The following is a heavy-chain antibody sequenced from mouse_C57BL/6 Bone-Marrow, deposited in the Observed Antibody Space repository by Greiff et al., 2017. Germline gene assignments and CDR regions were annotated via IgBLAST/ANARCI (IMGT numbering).Heavy chain of an antibody. CDR2: INPYNGGT. CDR3: ARSSWFAY. Sequence: EVKLEESGPVLVKPGASVKMSCKASGYTFTDYYMNWVKQSHGKSLEWIGVINPYNGGTSYNQKFKGKATLTVDKSSSTAYMELNSLTSEDSAVYYCARSSWFAYWGQGTLVTVSA. CDR1: GYTFTDYY. V-gene: IGHV1-19*01. J-gene: IGHJ3*01.